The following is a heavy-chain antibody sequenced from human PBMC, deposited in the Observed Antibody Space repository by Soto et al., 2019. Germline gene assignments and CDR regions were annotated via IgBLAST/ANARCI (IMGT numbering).Heavy chain of an antibody. D-gene: IGHD3-3*01. CDR3: VRALGSRFMEWPRFDP. V-gene: IGHV4-30-4*01. CDR1: GASISSGDYY. CDR2: ISYSGTI. Sequence: SETLSLTCIVSGASISSGDYYWSWVRQPPGKGLKWIGHISYSGTIDYSPSLKSRVTISLDTSKNQFSLNLNSVTAADTAVYYCVRALGSRFMEWPRFDPWGQGTLVTVSS. J-gene: IGHJ5*02.